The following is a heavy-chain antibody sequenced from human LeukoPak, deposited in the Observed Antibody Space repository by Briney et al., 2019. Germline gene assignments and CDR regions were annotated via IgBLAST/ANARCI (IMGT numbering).Heavy chain of an antibody. CDR3: FTYYDILTGYYHFDY. CDR2: ISYDGSKQ. J-gene: IGHJ4*02. V-gene: IGHV3-30*03. CDR1: GFTFRGYG. D-gene: IGHD3-9*01. Sequence: GGSLRLSCAASGFTFRGYGVHWVRQTPGKGLEWVAFISYDGSKQRYADSVKGRFTISRDNSKNTLYLQMNSLRAEDTAVYYCFTYYDILTGYYHFDYWGQGTLVTVSS.